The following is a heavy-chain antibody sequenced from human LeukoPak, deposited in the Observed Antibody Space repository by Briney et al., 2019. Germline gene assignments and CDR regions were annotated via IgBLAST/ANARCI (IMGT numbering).Heavy chain of an antibody. V-gene: IGHV1-46*01. Sequence: ASLKVSCKASGYTFTSYYMHWVPQAPGQGLEWRGIINPSGGSTRYAQKFQGRVTITRDTSTSTVYMELSSLRTEDTAVYYCARDFRYSSSSGDWGQGTLVTVSS. D-gene: IGHD6-6*01. CDR3: ARDFRYSSSSGD. J-gene: IGHJ4*02. CDR1: GYTFTSYY. CDR2: INPSGGST.